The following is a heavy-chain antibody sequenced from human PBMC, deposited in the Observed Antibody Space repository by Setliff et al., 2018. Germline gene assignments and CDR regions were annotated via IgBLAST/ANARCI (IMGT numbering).Heavy chain of an antibody. V-gene: IGHV1-69*13. CDR3: ARVYCSGGSCYRNDAFDV. Sequence: SVKVSCKASESTFKTYAINWVRQAPGQGLEWMGGIIPIFNTPNFAQKFQGRVTITADVSTSTAYVDLSSLRSEDTAVYFCARVYCSGGSCYRNDAFDVWGQGTMVTVSS. D-gene: IGHD2-15*01. CDR2: IIPIFNTP. CDR1: ESTFKTYA. J-gene: IGHJ3*01.